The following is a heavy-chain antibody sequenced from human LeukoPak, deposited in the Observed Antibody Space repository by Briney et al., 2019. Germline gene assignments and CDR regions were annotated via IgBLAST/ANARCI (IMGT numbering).Heavy chain of an antibody. Sequence: GGSLRLSCAASGFTFSSYAMSWVRQAPGKGLEWVSAISGSGGSTYYADSVKGRFTISRDNSKNTLYLQMNSLRAEDTAVYYCAKTVLGYCSGGSCYVDYWGQGTLVTVSS. J-gene: IGHJ4*02. CDR2: ISGSGGST. V-gene: IGHV3-23*01. CDR3: AKTVLGYCSGGSCYVDY. D-gene: IGHD2-15*01. CDR1: GFTFSSYA.